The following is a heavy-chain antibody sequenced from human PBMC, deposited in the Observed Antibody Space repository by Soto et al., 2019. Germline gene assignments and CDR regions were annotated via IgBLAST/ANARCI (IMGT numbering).Heavy chain of an antibody. J-gene: IGHJ6*02. CDR1: GYTFTSYY. D-gene: IGHD2-15*01. CDR2: INPSGGST. CDR3: ARASDRPDTLGGLGMDV. Sequence: ASVKVSCKASGYTFTSYYMHWVRQAPGQGLEWMGIINPSGGSTSYAQKFQGRVTMTRDTSTSTVYMELSSLRSEDTAVYYCARASDRPDTLGGLGMDVWGQGTTVTVSS. V-gene: IGHV1-46*01.